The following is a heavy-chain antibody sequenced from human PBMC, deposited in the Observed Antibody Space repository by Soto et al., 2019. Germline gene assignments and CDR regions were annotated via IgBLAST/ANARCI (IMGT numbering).Heavy chain of an antibody. CDR3: AKDDAMLYYDILTGYHYFDY. CDR2: ISSSGGST. J-gene: IGHJ4*02. CDR1: GFTFSSYA. Sequence: EVQLLASGGGLVQPGGSLRLSCAASGFTFSSYAMSWVRQAPGKGLEWVSAISSSGGSTYYADSVKGRFTISRDNSKNTLYLQMNSLRAEDTAVYYCAKDDAMLYYDILTGYHYFDYWGQGTLVTVSS. V-gene: IGHV3-23*01. D-gene: IGHD3-9*01.